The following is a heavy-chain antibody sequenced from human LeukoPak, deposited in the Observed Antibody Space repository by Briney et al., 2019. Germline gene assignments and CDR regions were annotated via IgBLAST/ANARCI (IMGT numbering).Heavy chain of an antibody. Sequence: ASVKVSCKGSGYTFTSYGISWVRQAPGQGLEWVGWISAYNGNTNYVQKLQGGVTMTTETYTRAATMYPRSLRANETAVSVFARVRAAAGTLDYGGQRPLVTVPS. V-gene: IGHV1-18*01. CDR3: ARVRAAAGTLDY. CDR1: GYTFTSYG. CDR2: ISAYNGNT. D-gene: IGHD6-13*01. J-gene: IGHJ4*02.